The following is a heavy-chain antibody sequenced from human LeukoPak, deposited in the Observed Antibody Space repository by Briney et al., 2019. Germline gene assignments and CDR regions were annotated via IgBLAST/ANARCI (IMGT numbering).Heavy chain of an antibody. CDR1: GFTFSSYW. J-gene: IGHJ6*02. V-gene: IGHV3-74*01. CDR2: INSDGSST. CDR3: ARERVVVTAIEDCYYGMDV. Sequence: GGTLRLSCAASGFTFSSYWMHWVRQAPGKGLVWVSRINSDGSSTSYADSVKGRFTISRDNAKNTLYLQMNSLRAEDTAVYYCARERVVVTAIEDCYYGMDVWGQGTTVTVSS. D-gene: IGHD2-21*02.